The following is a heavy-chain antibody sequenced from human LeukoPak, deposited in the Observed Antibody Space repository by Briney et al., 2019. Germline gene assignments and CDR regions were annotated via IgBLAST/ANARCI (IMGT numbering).Heavy chain of an antibody. J-gene: IGHJ4*02. CDR2: IHHSGSS. Sequence: SETLSLTCAVYGGSFSDYYWSWIRQPPGKGLEWIGEIHHSGSSTYNPSLKSRVTISVDTSKNQFSLKLSSVTAADTAVYYCAKGSGWTPFDYWGQGTLVTVSS. V-gene: IGHV4-34*01. CDR1: GGSFSDYY. D-gene: IGHD6-19*01. CDR3: AKGSGWTPFDY.